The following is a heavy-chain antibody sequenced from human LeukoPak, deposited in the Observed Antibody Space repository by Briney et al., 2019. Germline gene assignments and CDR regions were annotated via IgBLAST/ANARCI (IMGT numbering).Heavy chain of an antibody. CDR3: ARAVTMVRGVMEAGY. CDR2: ISSSSNYI. CDR1: GFTFSSYS. D-gene: IGHD3-10*01. V-gene: IGHV3-21*01. Sequence: PGGSLRLSCGASGFTFSSYSMNWVRQAPGKGLEWVSSISSSSNYIYYADSVKGRFTISRDNAKNSLYLQMNSLRAEDTAVYYCARAVTMVRGVMEAGYWGQGTLVTVSS. J-gene: IGHJ4*02.